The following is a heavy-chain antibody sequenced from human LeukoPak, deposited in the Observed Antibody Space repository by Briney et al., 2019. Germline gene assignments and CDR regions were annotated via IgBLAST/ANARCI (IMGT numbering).Heavy chain of an antibody. CDR2: IDPNSAGTNT. V-gene: IGHV1-2*02. D-gene: IGHD1-1*01. CDR3: ARQHWPDKFVDF. J-gene: IGHJ4*02. Sequence: GASVKVSCKGSGNTFSGSYVHWMRQAPEQGLEWLGWIDPNSAGTNTNYAQKFQDRVTFTKDASVSTAYMELSRLTTDDTAVYFCARQHWPDKFVDFWGQGTLVTVSS. CDR1: GNTFSGSY.